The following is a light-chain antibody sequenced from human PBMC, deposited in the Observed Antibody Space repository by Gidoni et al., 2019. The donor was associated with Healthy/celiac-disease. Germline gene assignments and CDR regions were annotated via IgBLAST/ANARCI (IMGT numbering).Light chain of an antibody. CDR2: GAS. CDR3: QQYNNWQT. V-gene: IGKV3-15*01. CDR1: QSVSSN. J-gene: IGKJ1*01. Sequence: ELVMTQSPATLSVSPGERATLSCRASQSVSSNLAWYQQKPGQAPRLLIYGASTRATGIPARFSGSGSGTEFTLTISSLQSEDFAVYYCQQYNNWQTFGQXTKVEIK.